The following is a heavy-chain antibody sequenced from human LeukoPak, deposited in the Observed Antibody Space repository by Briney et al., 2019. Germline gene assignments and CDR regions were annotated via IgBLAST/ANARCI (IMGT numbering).Heavy chain of an antibody. V-gene: IGHV4-4*07. CDR1: GGSISSYY. D-gene: IGHD2-2*01. CDR3: ARTPAAILRDAFDI. J-gene: IGHJ3*02. Sequence: SETLSLTCTVSGGSISSYYWSWIRQPAGKGLEWIGRIYTSGSTNYNPSLKSRVTMSVDTSKNQFSLKLSSVTAADTAVYYCARTPAAILRDAFDIWGQGTMVTVSS. CDR2: IYTSGST.